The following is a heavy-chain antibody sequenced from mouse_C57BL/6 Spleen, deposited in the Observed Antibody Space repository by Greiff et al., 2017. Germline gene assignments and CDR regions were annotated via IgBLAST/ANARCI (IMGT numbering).Heavy chain of an antibody. CDR2: INPSSGYT. CDR3: ARGGYGGSYEGGYYAMDY. Sequence: VQLQQSGAELAKPGASVKLSCKASGYTFTSYWMHWVKQRPGQGLEWIGYINPSSGYTKYNQKFKDKATLTADKSSSTAYMQLSSLTYEDSAVYYCARGGYGGSYEGGYYAMDYWGQGTSVTVSS. V-gene: IGHV1-7*01. J-gene: IGHJ4*01. D-gene: IGHD1-1*01. CDR1: GYTFTSYW.